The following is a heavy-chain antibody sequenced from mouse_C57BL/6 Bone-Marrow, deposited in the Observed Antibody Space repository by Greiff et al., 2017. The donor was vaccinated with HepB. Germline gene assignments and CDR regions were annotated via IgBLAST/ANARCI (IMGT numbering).Heavy chain of an antibody. J-gene: IGHJ2*01. CDR1: GYAFSSYW. CDR2: IYPGDGDT. D-gene: IGHD1-1*01. V-gene: IGHV1-80*01. Sequence: QVQLKQSGAELVKPGASVKISCKASGYAFSSYWMNWVKQRPGKGLEWIGQIYPGDGDTNYNGKFKGKATLTADKSSSTAYMQLSSLTSEDSAVYFCASFYYYGSSRDDWGQGTTLTVSS. CDR3: ASFYYYGSSRDD.